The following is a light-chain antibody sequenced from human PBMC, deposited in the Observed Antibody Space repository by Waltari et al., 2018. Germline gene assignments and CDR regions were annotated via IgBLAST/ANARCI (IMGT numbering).Light chain of an antibody. CDR2: SAS. Sequence: EVVMTQSPATLSVSPGERVTLPCRASQSVNDHLAWYQQKPGQAPRLLIYSASTRATGIPARFSGSGSGTEFTLTISSLQSEDFAIYYCQQYDNWPPLTFGGGTRLQIK. CDR3: QQYDNWPPLT. CDR1: QSVNDH. V-gene: IGKV3-15*01. J-gene: IGKJ4*01.